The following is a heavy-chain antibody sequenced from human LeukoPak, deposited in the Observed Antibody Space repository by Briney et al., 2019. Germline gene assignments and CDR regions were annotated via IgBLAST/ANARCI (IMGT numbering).Heavy chain of an antibody. CDR1: GFTFSSYA. D-gene: IGHD1-14*01. CDR3: AREMYRATGLDY. V-gene: IGHV3-30-3*01. Sequence: GGSLRLSCAASGFTFSSYAMHWVRQAPGKGLEWVAVISYDGSNKYYADSVKGRFTISRDNSKNTLYLQMNSLRAEDTAVYYCAREMYRATGLDYWGQGTLVTVSS. J-gene: IGHJ4*02. CDR2: ISYDGSNK.